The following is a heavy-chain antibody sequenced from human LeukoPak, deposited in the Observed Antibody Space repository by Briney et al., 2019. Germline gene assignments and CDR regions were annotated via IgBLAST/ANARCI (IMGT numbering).Heavy chain of an antibody. CDR1: GVSIGSSYSY. V-gene: IGHV4-39*01. D-gene: IGHD6-19*01. CDR2: IYYTGNT. Sequence: PSETLSLTCTVSGVSIGSSYSYWGWIRQPPGMGLEWIGSIYYTGNTYYNASLKSQVSISIDTSKNQFSLKLTSVTAADTAVYYCARPFLRFSSGWHFDYWGQGILVTVSS. J-gene: IGHJ4*02. CDR3: ARPFLRFSSGWHFDY.